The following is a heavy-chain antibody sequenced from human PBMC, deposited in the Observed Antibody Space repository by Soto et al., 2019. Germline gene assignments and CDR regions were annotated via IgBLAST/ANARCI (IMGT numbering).Heavy chain of an antibody. V-gene: IGHV3-23*01. D-gene: IGHD3-22*01. CDR1: GFSFSTYA. J-gene: IGHJ3*01. Sequence: SLRLSCVASGFSFSTYAMAWVRQAPGKGLEWVSVISSRGDKKYYSDSVKGRFTVSRDNSKNTLSLQMNSLRAEDTALYYCAKDAGYDSVAPDAFDLWGQGTMVTVSS. CDR2: ISSRGDKK. CDR3: AKDAGYDSVAPDAFDL.